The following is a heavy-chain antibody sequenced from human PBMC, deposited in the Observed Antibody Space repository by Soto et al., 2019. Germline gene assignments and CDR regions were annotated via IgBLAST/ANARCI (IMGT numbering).Heavy chain of an antibody. CDR1: GFNVMSYW. J-gene: IGHJ4*02. CDR3: ARDIGFDYVN. D-gene: IGHD3-16*01. CDR2: IREDGSEI. V-gene: IGHV3-7*01. Sequence: LRLSCAVSGFNVMSYWMSWVRQAPGKGLEWVASIREDGSEIYYLQSVRGRFTISRDSAGNALHLAMNYLSAEDTGVYFCARDIGFDYVNWGQGTLVTVSS.